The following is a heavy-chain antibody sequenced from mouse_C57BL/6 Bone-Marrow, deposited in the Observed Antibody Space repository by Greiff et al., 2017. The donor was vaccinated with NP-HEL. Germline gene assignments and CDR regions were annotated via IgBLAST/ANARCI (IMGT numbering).Heavy chain of an antibody. J-gene: IGHJ2*01. Sequence: QVQLQQSGAELVRPGASVKLSCKASGYTFTDYYINWVKQRPGQGLEWIARIYPGSGNTYYNEKFKGKATLTAEKSSSTAYMQLSSLTSEDSAVYFCARGGYYVRYWGQGTTLTVSS. CDR1: GYTFTDYY. CDR2: IYPGSGNT. CDR3: ARGGYYVRY. D-gene: IGHD2-3*01. V-gene: IGHV1-76*01.